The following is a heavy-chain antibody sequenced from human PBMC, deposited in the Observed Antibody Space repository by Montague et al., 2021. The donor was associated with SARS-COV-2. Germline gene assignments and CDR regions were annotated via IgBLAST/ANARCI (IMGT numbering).Heavy chain of an antibody. Sequence: SETLSLTCAVYGGSFSGHYWNWIRQPPGKGLEWIGEINHSGSTNNNPSLKSRVTMSVDTSKNQFSLKLGSVTATDTAVYYCARGARQGYGFRLGSFDYWGQGTTVTVSS. CDR1: GGSFSGHY. J-gene: IGHJ4*03. V-gene: IGHV4-34*01. CDR2: INHSGST. CDR3: ARGARQGYGFRLGSFDY. D-gene: IGHD3-10*01.